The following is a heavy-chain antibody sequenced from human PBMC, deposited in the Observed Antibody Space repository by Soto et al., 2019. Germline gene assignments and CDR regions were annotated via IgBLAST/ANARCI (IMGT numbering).Heavy chain of an antibody. D-gene: IGHD1-26*01. J-gene: IGHJ6*02. V-gene: IGHV4-59*01. CDR3: AREHLYSGSSDYYYYGMDV. CDR2: IYYSGST. CDR1: GGSISSYY. Sequence: SATLSLTCTVSGGSISSYYWSWIRQPPGKGLEWIGYIYYSGSTNYNPSLKSRVTISVDTSKNQFSLKLSSVTAADTAVYYCAREHLYSGSSDYYYYGMDVWGQGTTVTVSS.